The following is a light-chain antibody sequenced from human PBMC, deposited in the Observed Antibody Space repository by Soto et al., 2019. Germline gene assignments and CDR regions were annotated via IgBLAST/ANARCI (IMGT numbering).Light chain of an antibody. CDR2: GAS. V-gene: IGKV3-20*01. J-gene: IGKJ2*01. Sequence: EIVLTQSPGTLSLSPGERANLSCRASQSVSSNYLAWYQQKPGQAPRLLVYGASSRATGIPDRFSASVSGTDFTLTISRLEPEDFAVYSCQQYGSSPVTFGQGTNREIK. CDR1: QSVSSNY. CDR3: QQYGSSPVT.